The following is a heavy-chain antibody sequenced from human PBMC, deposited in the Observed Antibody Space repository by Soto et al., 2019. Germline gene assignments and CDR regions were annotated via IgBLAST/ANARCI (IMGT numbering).Heavy chain of an antibody. CDR2: IIPIFGTA. Sequence: SVKVSCKASGGTFSSYAISWVRQAPGQGLEWMGGIIPIFGTANYAQKFQGRVTITADESTSTAYMELSSLRSEDTAVYYCATSSIAADRYYYYGMDVWGQGTTVTVSS. J-gene: IGHJ6*02. D-gene: IGHD6-6*01. CDR1: GGTFSSYA. CDR3: ATSSIAADRYYYYGMDV. V-gene: IGHV1-69*13.